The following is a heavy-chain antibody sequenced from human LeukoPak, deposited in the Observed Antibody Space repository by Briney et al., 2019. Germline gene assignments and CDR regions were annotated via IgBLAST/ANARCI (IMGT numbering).Heavy chain of an antibody. J-gene: IGHJ4*02. V-gene: IGHV4-59*08. CDR2: IYYSGST. D-gene: IGHD6-19*01. CDR1: GGSISSYY. Sequence: SETLSLTCTVSGGSISSYYWSWIRQPPGKGLEWIGYIYYSGSTNYNPSLKSRVTISVDTSKNQFSLKLSSVTAADTAVYYCARHESQSVAGGHVDYWGQGTLVTVSS. CDR3: ARHESQSVAGGHVDY.